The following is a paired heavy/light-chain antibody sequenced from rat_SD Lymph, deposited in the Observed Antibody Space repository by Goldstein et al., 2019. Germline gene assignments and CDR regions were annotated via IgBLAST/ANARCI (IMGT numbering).Light chain of an antibody. V-gene: IGKV14S19*01. Sequence: DIQMTQSPSSMSVSLGDRVTITCRASQDIGNYLSWYQQKPEKSPKLMIYGATNLEDGVPSRFSGSRSGSDYSLTINSLESEDTGIYFCLQHKQYPPLTFGSGTKLEIK. CDR1: QDIGNY. CDR3: LQHKQYPPLT. CDR2: GAT. J-gene: IGKJ5*01.
Heavy chain of an antibody. CDR3: ARHTYYGYNYFDY. D-gene: IGHD1-9*01. CDR2: ISYGGSNT. J-gene: IGHJ2*01. V-gene: IGHV5-7*01. Sequence: EVQLVESGGGLVQPGRSLKLSCAASGFTFSDYNMAWVRQAPTKGLEWVASISYGGSNTHYGDSVKGRFTISRDNAKSTLYLQMDSLRSEDTATYYCARHTYYGYNYFDYWGQGVMVTVSS. CDR1: GFTFSDYN.